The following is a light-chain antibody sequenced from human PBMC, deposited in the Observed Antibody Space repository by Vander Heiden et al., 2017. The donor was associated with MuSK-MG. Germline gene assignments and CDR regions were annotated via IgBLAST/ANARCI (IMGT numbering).Light chain of an antibody. CDR2: GAF. J-gene: IGKJ5*01. CDR1: QSIGTN. V-gene: IGKV3D-15*01. Sequence: EIVITQSPATLSVSPGERATLSCRAIQSIGTNLAWYQQKPGQAPRLLILGAFTSATGTPASFSCSGYGTESTLTISIRQLEAFAVYFCQWIDNWHPIIFGQGTRMXIK. CDR3: QWIDNWHPII.